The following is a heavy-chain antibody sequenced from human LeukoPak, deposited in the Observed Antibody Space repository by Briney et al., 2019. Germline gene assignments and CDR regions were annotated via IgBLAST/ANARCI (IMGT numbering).Heavy chain of an antibody. J-gene: IGHJ4*02. D-gene: IGHD1-14*01. CDR3: ASRPRADMGPLDY. CDR1: GFTFSSCA. V-gene: IGHV3-23*01. Sequence: PGGSLRLSCAASGFTFSSCAMTWVRQAPGKGLEWVASITGDGTRTYYTDSVKGRFTISRDNSKNTLYLQMNSLRADETAIYYWASRPRADMGPLDYWGQRTLVTVST. CDR2: ITGDGTRT.